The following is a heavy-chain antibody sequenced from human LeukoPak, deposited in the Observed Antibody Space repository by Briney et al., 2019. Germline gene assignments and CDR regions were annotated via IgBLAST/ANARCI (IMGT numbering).Heavy chain of an antibody. CDR2: IYYSGST. D-gene: IGHD3-22*01. V-gene: IGHV4-39*01. CDR1: GGSISSSSYY. CDR3: ARRSYYYDSSGHRGMGAFDI. Sequence: SETLSLTCTVSGGSISSSSYYWGWIRQPPGKGLEWIGSIYYSGSTYYNPSLKSRVTISVDTSKNQFSLKLSSVTAADTAVYYCARRSYYYDSSGHRGMGAFDIWGQGTMVTVSS. J-gene: IGHJ3*02.